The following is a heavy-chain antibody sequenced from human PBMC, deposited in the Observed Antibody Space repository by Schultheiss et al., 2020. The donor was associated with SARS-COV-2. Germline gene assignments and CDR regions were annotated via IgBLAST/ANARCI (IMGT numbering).Heavy chain of an antibody. Sequence: GGSLRLSCAVYGGSFSGYYWSWIRQPPGKGLEWVSPISSSSSYIYYADSVKGRFTISRDNAKNSLYLQMNSLRAEDTAVYYCARDLGAVAARPSAFDIWGQGTMVTVSS. D-gene: IGHD6-6*01. CDR2: ISSSSSYI. CDR1: GGSFSGYY. CDR3: ARDLGAVAARPSAFDI. V-gene: IGHV3-21*01. J-gene: IGHJ3*02.